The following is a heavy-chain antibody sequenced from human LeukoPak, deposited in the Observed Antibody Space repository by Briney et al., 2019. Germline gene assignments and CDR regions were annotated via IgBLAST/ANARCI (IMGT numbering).Heavy chain of an antibody. J-gene: IGHJ4*02. CDR3: AKDYASSSWAYYFDH. V-gene: IGHV3-30*02. CDR1: GFSFSNYG. Sequence: PGGSLRLSCAASGFSFSNYGMAWVPQAPGKGLEWVEFIQCDGSIQRYAYSVKGRVTVSRDNSKNTVYLQMNRLRGEDTAVYYCAKDYASSSWAYYFDHWGQGTLVSVSS. D-gene: IGHD6-13*01. CDR2: IQCDGSIQ.